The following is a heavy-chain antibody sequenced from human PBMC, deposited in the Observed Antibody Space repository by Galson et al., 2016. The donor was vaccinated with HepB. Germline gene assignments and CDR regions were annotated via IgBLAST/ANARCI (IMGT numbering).Heavy chain of an antibody. Sequence: SVKVSCKASGGTFSIYFISWVRQAPGQGLEWMGGIIPFFGTANYTQRFQGRVTITADDSTRTAYMELSSLRSEDTAVYYCARGTLSGTYSVPFHYWGQGTLVTVSS. D-gene: IGHD1-26*01. V-gene: IGHV1-69*13. CDR3: ARGTLSGTYSVPFHY. CDR2: IIPFFGTA. CDR1: GGTFSIYF. J-gene: IGHJ4*02.